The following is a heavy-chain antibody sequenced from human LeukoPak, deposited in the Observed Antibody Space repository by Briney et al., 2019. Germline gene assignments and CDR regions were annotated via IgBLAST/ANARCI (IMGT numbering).Heavy chain of an antibody. J-gene: IGHJ3*02. D-gene: IGHD1-26*01. CDR3: AKDKGGGSYYLNWEAFDI. V-gene: IGHV3-9*01. CDR1: GFTFDDYA. CDR2: ISWNSGSI. Sequence: PGGSLRLSCAASGFTFDDYAMHWVRQAPGKGLEWVSGISWNSGSIGYADSVKGRFTISRDNAKNSLYLQMNSLRAEDTALYYCAKDKGGGSYYLNWEAFDIWGQGTVVTVSS.